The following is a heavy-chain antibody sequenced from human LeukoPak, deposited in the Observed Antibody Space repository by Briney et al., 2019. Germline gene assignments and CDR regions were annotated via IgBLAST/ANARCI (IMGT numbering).Heavy chain of an antibody. D-gene: IGHD2-2*03. CDR2: IYHSGST. CDR1: GYSISSGYY. Sequence: PSETLSLTCTVSGYSISSGYYWGLIRQPPGKGLEWIGSIYHSGSTYYNPSLKSRVTISVDTSKNQFSLKLSSVTAADTAVYYCARGSTSGYCSSTSCETWFDPWGQGTLVTASS. CDR3: ARGSTSGYCSSTSCETWFDP. V-gene: IGHV4-38-2*02. J-gene: IGHJ5*02.